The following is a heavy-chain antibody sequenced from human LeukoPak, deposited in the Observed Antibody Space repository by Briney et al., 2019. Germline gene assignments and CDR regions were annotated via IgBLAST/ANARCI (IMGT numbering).Heavy chain of an antibody. D-gene: IGHD6-6*01. J-gene: IGHJ6*03. V-gene: IGHV1-8*01. Sequence: ASVKVSCKASGYTFTSYDINWVRQATGQGLEWMGWMNPNSGNTGYAQKLQGRVTMTRNTSISTAYMELSSLRSEDTAVYYCASRTPFEYSSSSGGWKYYSYYYYMDVWGKGTTVTVPS. CDR1: GYTFTSYD. CDR3: ASRTPFEYSSSSGGWKYYSYYYYMDV. CDR2: MNPNSGNT.